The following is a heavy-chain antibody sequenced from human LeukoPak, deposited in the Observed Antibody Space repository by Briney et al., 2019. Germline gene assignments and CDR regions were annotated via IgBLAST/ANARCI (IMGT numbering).Heavy chain of an antibody. D-gene: IGHD6-6*01. V-gene: IGHV4-34*01. CDR2: ISHRGGT. Sequence: PSETLSLTCAVFGGSFSGYYWTWIRQSSGKGLEWIGEISHRGGTNYNPSLKSRVTMSVDTSKKQFSVKLSSVTAADTAVYYCARGPDITARPLDYWGQGTLVTVSS. CDR1: GGSFSGYY. J-gene: IGHJ4*02. CDR3: ARGPDITARPLDY.